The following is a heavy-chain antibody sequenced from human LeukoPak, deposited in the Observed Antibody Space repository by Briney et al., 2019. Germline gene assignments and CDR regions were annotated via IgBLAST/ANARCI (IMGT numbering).Heavy chain of an antibody. Sequence: ASVKVSCKASGYTLTGYYIHWVRRAPGQGLEWMGRINPNSGGTKYAEKFQGRVTMTRDTSISTAYLELSSLRSDDTAVYYCARGSVVPATMHNWFDPWGQGTLVTVSS. V-gene: IGHV1-2*06. CDR3: ARGSVVPATMHNWFDP. CDR1: GYTLTGYY. CDR2: INPNSGGT. D-gene: IGHD2-2*01. J-gene: IGHJ5*02.